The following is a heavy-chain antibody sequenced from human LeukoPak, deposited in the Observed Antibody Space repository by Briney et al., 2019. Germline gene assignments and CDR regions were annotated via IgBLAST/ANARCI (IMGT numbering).Heavy chain of an antibody. CDR2: ISAYNGNT. J-gene: IGHJ5*02. V-gene: IGHV1-18*01. Sequence: ASVKVSCKASGYTFTSYGISWVRQAPGQGLEWMGWISAYNGNTNYAQKLQGRVTMTRDTSTSTVYMELSSLRSEDTAVYYCARERQQLVRLGFDPWGQGTLVTVSS. CDR3: ARERQQLVRLGFDP. CDR1: GYTFTSYG. D-gene: IGHD6-13*01.